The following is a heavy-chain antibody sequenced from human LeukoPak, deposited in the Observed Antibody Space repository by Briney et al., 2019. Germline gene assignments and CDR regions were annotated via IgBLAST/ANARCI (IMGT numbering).Heavy chain of an antibody. J-gene: IGHJ4*02. V-gene: IGHV3-21*01. CDR1: GFTFSTYY. CDR2: ISSRSTYT. CDR3: ARGPRRASTIFGVADPVY. Sequence: PGGSLRLFCAASGFTFSTYYMNWVRQPPGKGLEWVSSISSRSTYTYYVDSVKGRFTISRDNAENSLFLQMNSLSVEDTAVYYCARGPRRASTIFGVADPVYWGQGTLVTVSS. D-gene: IGHD3-3*01.